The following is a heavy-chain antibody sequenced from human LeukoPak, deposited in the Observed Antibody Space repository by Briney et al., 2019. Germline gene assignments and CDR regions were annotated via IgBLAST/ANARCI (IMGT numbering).Heavy chain of an antibody. Sequence: PGGSLRLSCAAPGFDLNTYEMNWVRQAPGKGLEWIADITISGHTKNYADSVKGRFTISRDNAGTSLYLQMNSLRVEDTGVYYCARGDPHTDLWGQGTLVTVSS. V-gene: IGHV3-48*03. CDR2: ITISGHTK. J-gene: IGHJ5*02. CDR3: ARGDPHTDL. CDR1: GFDLNTYE.